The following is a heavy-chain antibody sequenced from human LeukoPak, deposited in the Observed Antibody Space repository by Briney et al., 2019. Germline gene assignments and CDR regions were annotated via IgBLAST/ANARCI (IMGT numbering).Heavy chain of an antibody. CDR2: ISGTGGST. D-gene: IGHD6-13*01. Sequence: GGSLRLSCAASGFTFSSYAMHWVRQAPGKGLEWVSAISGTGGSTYYADSVKGRFTISRDNSKNTLYLQMNSLRAEDTAVYYCAKDFRSSWYRGYYFDYWGQGTLVSVSS. CDR1: GFTFSSYA. V-gene: IGHV3-23*01. CDR3: AKDFRSSWYRGYYFDY. J-gene: IGHJ4*02.